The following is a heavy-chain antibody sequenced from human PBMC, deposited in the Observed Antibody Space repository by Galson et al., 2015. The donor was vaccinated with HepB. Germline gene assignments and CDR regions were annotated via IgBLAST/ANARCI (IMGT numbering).Heavy chain of an antibody. CDR2: IIPIFGTA. D-gene: IGHD3-10*01. CDR1: GGTFSSYA. J-gene: IGHJ5*02. V-gene: IGHV1-69*13. Sequence: SVKVSCKASGGTFSSYAISWVRQAPGQGLEWMGGIIPIFGTANYAQKFQGRVTITADESTSTAYMELSSLRSEDTAVYYCARARPSAGFEGGRSPAGYGSGSPHGSYWFDPWGQGTLVTVSS. CDR3: ARARPSAGFEGGRSPAGYGSGSPHGSYWFDP.